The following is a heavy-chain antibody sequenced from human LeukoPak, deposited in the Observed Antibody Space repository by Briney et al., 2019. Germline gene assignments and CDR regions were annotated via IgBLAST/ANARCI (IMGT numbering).Heavy chain of an antibody. J-gene: IGHJ5*02. CDR2: ISYNGDS. D-gene: IGHD1/OR15-1a*01. V-gene: IGHV4-59*08. CDR1: RASIRSYF. CDR3: ARQRASGTWWFDP. Sequence: SETLSLTCSVSRASIRSYFWSWIRQSPGKGLEWIGYISYNGDSDRNPSLKSRVTISLDVSKSQFSLKVRSVTAADSAVYYCARQRASGTWWFDPWGQGTLVTVSS.